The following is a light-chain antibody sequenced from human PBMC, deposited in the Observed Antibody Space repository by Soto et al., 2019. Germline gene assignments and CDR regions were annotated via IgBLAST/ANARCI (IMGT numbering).Light chain of an antibody. V-gene: IGLV2-14*01. Sequence: LTQPASVSGSPGQSITISCIGTSSDVGDYDYVSWYQQHPGKAPQLMIYEVTNRPSGVSNRFSGSKSGNTASLTISGLQAEDEGDYYCSSYTSSGTFVLFGGGTKLTVL. J-gene: IGLJ2*01. CDR1: SSDVGDYDY. CDR2: EVT. CDR3: SSYTSSGTFVL.